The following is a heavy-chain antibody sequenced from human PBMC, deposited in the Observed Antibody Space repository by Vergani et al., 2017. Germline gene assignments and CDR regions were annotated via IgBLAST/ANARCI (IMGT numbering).Heavy chain of an antibody. D-gene: IGHD4-23*01. J-gene: IGHJ4*02. CDR1: GGSISSYY. CDR2: IYYSGST. V-gene: IGHV4-59*01. CDR3: ARVRVGNAPPDY. Sequence: QVQLQESGPGLVKPSETLYLTCTVSGGSISSYYWSWIRQPPGKGLEWIGYIYYSGSTNYNPSLKSRVTISVDTSKNQFSLKLSSVTAADTSVYYCARVRVGNAPPDYWGQGTLVTVSS.